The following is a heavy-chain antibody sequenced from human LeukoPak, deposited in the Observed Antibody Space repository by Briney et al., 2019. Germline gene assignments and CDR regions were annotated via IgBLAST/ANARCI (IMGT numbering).Heavy chain of an antibody. Sequence: SETLSLTCTVSDDSISSGGYYWSWIRQPPGKGLEWIGYIYHGGNTYNNPSLQSRVSISIDRSKNQFSLKLTSVTAADTAVYYCAAGAKNWGGYYFDYWGQGTLVTVSS. CDR1: DDSISSGGYY. CDR3: AAGAKNWGGYYFDY. V-gene: IGHV4-30-2*01. CDR2: IYHGGNT. D-gene: IGHD7-27*01. J-gene: IGHJ4*02.